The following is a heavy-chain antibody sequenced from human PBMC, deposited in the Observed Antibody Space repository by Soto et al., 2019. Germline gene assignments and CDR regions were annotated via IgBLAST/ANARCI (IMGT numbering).Heavy chain of an antibody. CDR2: IWYDGSNQ. V-gene: IGHV3-33*01. D-gene: IGHD6-13*01. CDR1: GFTFTNYG. CDR3: ASDRAAWFAP. J-gene: IGHJ5*02. Sequence: QVQLVESGGGVVQPGRSLRLSCATSGFTFTNYGMHWVRQAPGKGLEWVAVIWYDGSNQYYADSVKGRFTISRDNSKNTLYLQMNSLRAEDTAVYYCASDRAAWFAPWGQGTLVIVSS.